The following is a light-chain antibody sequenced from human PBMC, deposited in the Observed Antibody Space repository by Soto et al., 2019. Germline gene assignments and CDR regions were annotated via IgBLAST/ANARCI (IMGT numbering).Light chain of an antibody. CDR3: QQYNSNS. CDR2: KAS. Sequence: IQMTQSPSTLSPSVGERITITCRASQSISRRLAWYLQQPGKAPKLLIYKASGLDTGAPSRFSGRGSGTEFTLTTSSLQPDDFAAYHCQQYNSNSFGQGTKVDIK. V-gene: IGKV1-5*03. CDR1: QSISRR. J-gene: IGKJ1*01.